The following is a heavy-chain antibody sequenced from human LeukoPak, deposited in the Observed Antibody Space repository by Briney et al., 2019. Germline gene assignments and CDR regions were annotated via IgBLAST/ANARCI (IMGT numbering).Heavy chain of an antibody. D-gene: IGHD2-2*01. CDR1: GYTFTSYG. CDR3: ARDRIVVVPAAKLRWFDP. V-gene: IGHV1-18*01. Sequence: ASVKVSCKASGYTFTSYGISWVRQAPGQGLEWMGWISAYNGNTNYAQKLQGRVTMTTDTSTSTAYMELRSLRSDDTAVYYCARDRIVVVPAAKLRWFDPWGQGTLVTVSS. CDR2: ISAYNGNT. J-gene: IGHJ5*02.